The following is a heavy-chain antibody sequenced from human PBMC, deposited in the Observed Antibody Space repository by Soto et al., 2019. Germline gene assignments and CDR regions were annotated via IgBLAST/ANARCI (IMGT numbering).Heavy chain of an antibody. V-gene: IGHV3-30-3*01. CDR2: ISYDGSNK. D-gene: IGHD6-13*01. J-gene: IGHJ4*02. Sequence: QVQLVESGGGVVQPGRSLRLSCAASGFTFSSYAMHWVRQAPGKGLEWVAVISYDGSNKYYADSVKGRFTISRDNSKNTLYLQINSLRAEDTAVYYCARAPTDIAAAGMGGGDYWGQGTLVTVSS. CDR1: GFTFSSYA. CDR3: ARAPTDIAAAGMGGGDY.